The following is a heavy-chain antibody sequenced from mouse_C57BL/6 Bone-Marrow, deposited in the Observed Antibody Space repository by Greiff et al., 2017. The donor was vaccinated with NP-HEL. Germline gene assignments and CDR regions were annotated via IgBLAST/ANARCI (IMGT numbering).Heavy chain of an antibody. CDR3: TRPGGDEGAWFAY. CDR2: IYPGNGDT. CDR1: GYTFTSYW. Sequence: EVQLVESGPVLARPGASVKMSCKTSGYTFTSYWMHWVKQRPGQGLEWIGAIYPGNGDTSYNQKFKGKATLTAVTSASTAYMELSSLTNEDSAVYYGTRPGGDEGAWFAYWGQGTLVTVSA. V-gene: IGHV1-5*01. J-gene: IGHJ3*01. D-gene: IGHD2-13*01.